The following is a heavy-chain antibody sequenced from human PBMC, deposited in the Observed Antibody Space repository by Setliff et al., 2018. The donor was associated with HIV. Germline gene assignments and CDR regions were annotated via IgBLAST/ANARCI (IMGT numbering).Heavy chain of an antibody. D-gene: IGHD2-15*01. CDR1: GGTFSAYA. Sequence: SVKVSCKASGGTFSAYAVNWVRQAPRQGLEWMGRIISILGTPNYSHKFQGRVTITADKSTTTTYMELSSLRSDDTAIYYCARDFHVLGYCSADSCPYDASDVWGQGTMVTVSS. V-gene: IGHV1-69*04. CDR3: ARDFHVLGYCSADSCPYDASDV. CDR2: IISILGTP. J-gene: IGHJ3*01.